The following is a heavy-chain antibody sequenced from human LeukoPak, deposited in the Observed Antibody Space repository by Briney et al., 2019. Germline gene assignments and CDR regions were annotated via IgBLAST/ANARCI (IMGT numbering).Heavy chain of an antibody. CDR2: INHSGST. CDR3: ARGGPYYDFWSGYPVDY. Sequence: SETLSLTCAVCGGSFSGYYWSWIRQPPGKGLEWIGEINHSGSTNYNPSLKSRVTISVDTSKNQFSLKLSSVTAADTAVYYCARGGPYYDFWSGYPVDYWGQGTLVTVS. CDR1: GGSFSGYY. V-gene: IGHV4-34*01. D-gene: IGHD3-3*01. J-gene: IGHJ4*02.